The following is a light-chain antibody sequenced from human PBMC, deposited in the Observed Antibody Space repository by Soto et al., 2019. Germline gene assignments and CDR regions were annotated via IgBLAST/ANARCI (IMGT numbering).Light chain of an antibody. CDR3: QQYYTTPWT. V-gene: IGKV4-1*01. J-gene: IGKJ1*01. Sequence: IVMTQSPESLAVSLGERATINCKSSQSVLYSSNNKNYLAWYQQKPGQPPKALIYWASTRESGVPDRFSGSGSGTDFTLTISSLQAEDVAVYYCQQYYTTPWTFGQGTKVEIK. CDR1: QSVLYSSNNKNY. CDR2: WAS.